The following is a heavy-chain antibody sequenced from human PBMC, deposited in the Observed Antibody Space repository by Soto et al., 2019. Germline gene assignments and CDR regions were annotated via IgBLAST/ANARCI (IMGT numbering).Heavy chain of an antibody. D-gene: IGHD3-22*01. CDR2: INHSGST. CDR3: ARGRRGLHYYDSGGYYAHPHSNFDY. V-gene: IGHV4-34*01. J-gene: IGHJ4*02. Sequence: SETLSLTCAVYGGSFSGYYWSWIRQPPGKGLEWIGEINHSGSTNYNPSLKSRVTISVDTSKNQFSLKLSSVTAADTAVYYCARGRRGLHYYDSGGYYAHPHSNFDYWGQGTLVTVSS. CDR1: GGSFSGYY.